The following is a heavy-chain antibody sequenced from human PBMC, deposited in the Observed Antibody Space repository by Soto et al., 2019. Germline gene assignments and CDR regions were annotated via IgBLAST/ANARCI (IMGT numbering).Heavy chain of an antibody. J-gene: IGHJ6*02. CDR2: INHSGST. CDR1: GGSFSGYY. Sequence: AETLSLTCAVYGGSFSGYYWSWIRQPPGKGLEWIGEINHSGSTNYNPSLKSRVTISVDTSKNQFSLKLSSVTAADTAVYYCARGLRYCSGGSCYTTYYYYGMDVWGQGTTVTVSS. CDR3: ARGLRYCSGGSCYTTYYYYGMDV. D-gene: IGHD2-15*01. V-gene: IGHV4-34*01.